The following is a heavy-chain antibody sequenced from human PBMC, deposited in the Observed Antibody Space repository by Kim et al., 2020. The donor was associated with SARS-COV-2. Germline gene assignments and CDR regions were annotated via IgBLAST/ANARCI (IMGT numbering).Heavy chain of an antibody. D-gene: IGHD3-10*01. CDR3: ARAYHGSGSYYWHYYYYGMDV. V-gene: IGHV3-48*04. Sequence: GGSLRLSCAASGFTFSSYSMNWVRQAPGKGLEWVSYISSSSSTIYYADSVKGRFTISRDNAKNSLYLQMNSLRAEDTAVYYCARAYHGSGSYYWHYYYYGMDVWGQGTTVTVSS. J-gene: IGHJ6*02. CDR1: GFTFSSYS. CDR2: ISSSSSTI.